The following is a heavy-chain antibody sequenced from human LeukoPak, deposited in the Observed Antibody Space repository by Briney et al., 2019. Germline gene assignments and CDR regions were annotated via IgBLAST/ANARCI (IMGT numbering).Heavy chain of an antibody. CDR2: ISGSGGST. CDR1: GITLSNYG. Sequence: PGGSLRLSCAVSGITLSNYGMSWIRQAPGKGLEWVAGISGSGGSTYYADSVKGRFTISRHNPKNTLYLQMNSLRAEDTAVYYCAKYLGSGTSFDDWGQGTLVTVSS. D-gene: IGHD3-10*01. J-gene: IGHJ4*02. V-gene: IGHV3-23*01. CDR3: AKYLGSGTSFDD.